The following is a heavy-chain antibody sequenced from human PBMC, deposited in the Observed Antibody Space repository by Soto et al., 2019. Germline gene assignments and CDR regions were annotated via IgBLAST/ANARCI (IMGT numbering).Heavy chain of an antibody. CDR2: INHSGST. J-gene: IGHJ5*02. CDR1: GGSFSGYY. D-gene: IGHD2-8*01. Sequence: SETLSLTCAVYGGSFSGYYWSWIRQPPGKGLEWIGEINHSGSTNYNPSLKSRVTISVDTSKNQFSLKLSSVTAADTAVYYCARGYCTNGVCYGLDWFDPWGQGTLVTVSS. V-gene: IGHV4-34*01. CDR3: ARGYCTNGVCYGLDWFDP.